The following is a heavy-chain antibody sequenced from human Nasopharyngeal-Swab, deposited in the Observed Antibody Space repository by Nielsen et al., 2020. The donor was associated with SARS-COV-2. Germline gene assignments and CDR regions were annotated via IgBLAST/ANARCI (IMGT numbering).Heavy chain of an antibody. CDR2: ISSSSSTI. Sequence: GESLKISCAASGFTFSSYSMNWVRQAPGKGLEWVSYISSSSSTIYYADSVKGRFTISRDNAKNSLYLQMNSLRAEDTAVYYCARDQYYDSSGYYYYGMDVWGQGTTVTVSS. J-gene: IGHJ6*02. V-gene: IGHV3-48*04. CDR3: ARDQYYDSSGYYYYGMDV. D-gene: IGHD3-22*01. CDR1: GFTFSSYS.